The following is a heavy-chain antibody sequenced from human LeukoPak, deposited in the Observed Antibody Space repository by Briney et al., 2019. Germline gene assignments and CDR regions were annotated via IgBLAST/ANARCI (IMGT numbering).Heavy chain of an antibody. V-gene: IGHV4-39*01. CDR2: IYYSGST. Sequence: KTSETLSLTRTVSGGSISSSSYYWGWIRQPPGKGLEWIGSIYYSGSTYYNPSLKSRVTISVDTSKNQFSLKLSSVTAADTAVYYCARHLPYFYYYYMDVWGKGTTVTVSS. CDR1: GGSISSSSYY. J-gene: IGHJ6*03. CDR3: ARHLPYFYYYYMDV.